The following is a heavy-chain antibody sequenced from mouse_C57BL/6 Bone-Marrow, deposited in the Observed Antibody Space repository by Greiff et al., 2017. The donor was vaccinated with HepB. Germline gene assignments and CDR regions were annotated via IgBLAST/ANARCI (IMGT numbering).Heavy chain of an antibody. CDR3: TRGYGSSGDWYFDV. V-gene: IGHV1-5*01. D-gene: IGHD1-1*01. Sequence: VQLKQSGTVLARPGASVKMSCKTSGYTFTSYWMHWVKQRPGQGLEWIGAIYPGNSDTSYNQKFKGKAKLTAVTSASTAYMELSSLTNEDSAVYYCTRGYGSSGDWYFDVWGTGTTVTVSS. CDR1: GYTFTSYW. J-gene: IGHJ1*03. CDR2: IYPGNSDT.